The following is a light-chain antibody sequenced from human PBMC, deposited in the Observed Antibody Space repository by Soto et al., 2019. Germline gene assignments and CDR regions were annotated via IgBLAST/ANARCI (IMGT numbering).Light chain of an antibody. CDR3: SSYTSSSTLV. V-gene: IGLV2-14*01. Sequence: QSALTQPASVSGSPGQSITISCIGTSSDVGGYNYVSWYQQHPGKAPKLMIYDVSNRPSGVSNRFSGSKSGNTASLTISGLQAEDEADYYCSSYTSSSTLVFGGGTKLTVL. CDR1: SSDVGGYNY. J-gene: IGLJ2*01. CDR2: DVS.